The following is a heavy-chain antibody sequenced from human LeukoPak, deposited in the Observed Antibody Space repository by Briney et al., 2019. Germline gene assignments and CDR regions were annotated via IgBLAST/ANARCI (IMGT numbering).Heavy chain of an antibody. V-gene: IGHV4-38-2*02. CDR2: IYQSGST. Sequence: SETLSLTCTVSGYSIRSGYYWGWIRQPPGKGLEWIGCIYQSGSTYYNPSLKSQVTISIDTSKNHFSLKLRSLTAADTAVYYCARVPGPNWFDPWGQGTLVTVSS. CDR1: GYSIRSGYY. J-gene: IGHJ5*02. CDR3: ARVPGPNWFDP.